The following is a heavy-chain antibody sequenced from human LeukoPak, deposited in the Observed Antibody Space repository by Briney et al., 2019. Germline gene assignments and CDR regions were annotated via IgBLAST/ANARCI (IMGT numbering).Heavy chain of an antibody. CDR1: GFSFSTYW. D-gene: IGHD6-13*01. V-gene: IGHV3-74*01. CDR3: AKVTEQPAFFFDY. Sequence: PGGSLRLSCAASGFSFSTYWMHWARQAPGKGLVWVSLIETDGSTTKYADSVKGRFTISRDNARNTLYLQMNSLRAEDTAVYYCAKVTEQPAFFFDYWGQGTLVTVSS. J-gene: IGHJ4*02. CDR2: IETDGSTT.